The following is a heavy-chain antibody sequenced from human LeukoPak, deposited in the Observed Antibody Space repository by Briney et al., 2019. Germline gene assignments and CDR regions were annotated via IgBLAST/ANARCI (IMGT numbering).Heavy chain of an antibody. J-gene: IGHJ5*02. D-gene: IGHD1-1*01. CDR1: GGSFSGYY. Sequence: SETLSLTCAVYGGSFSGYYWSWIRQPPGKGLEWIGSISYSGSTYYNPSLKSRVSISVDTSKNQFSLKLTSVTAADTAVYYCARPVQLERRTLLNWFDPWGQGTLVTVSS. CDR2: ISYSGST. CDR3: ARPVQLERRTLLNWFDP. V-gene: IGHV4-34*01.